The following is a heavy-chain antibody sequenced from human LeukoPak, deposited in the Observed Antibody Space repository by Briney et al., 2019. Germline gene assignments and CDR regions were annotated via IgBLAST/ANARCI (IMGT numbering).Heavy chain of an antibody. V-gene: IGHV4-39*07. CDR3: ARGGQGRIAVADGGFDY. J-gene: IGHJ4*02. Sequence: SETLSLTCTVSGDSISGSSDYWGWIRQPPGKGLEWIGSIYYSGSTYYNPSLKSRVTISVDTSKNQFSLKLSSVTAADTAVYYCARGGQGRIAVADGGFDYWGQRTLVTVSS. CDR1: GDSISGSSDY. D-gene: IGHD6-19*01. CDR2: IYYSGST.